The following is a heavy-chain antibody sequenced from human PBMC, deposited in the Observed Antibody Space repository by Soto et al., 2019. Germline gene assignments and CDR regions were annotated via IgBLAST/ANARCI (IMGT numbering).Heavy chain of an antibody. D-gene: IGHD3-16*01. CDR3: ARWGTTGGLDV. J-gene: IGHJ1*01. Sequence: QVQLVESGGGVVQPGTSLRVSCVGSGFTFRSYVIHWVRQAPGKGLEWVALTSYDGSDKYYGDSARGRFTISRDNSRNTVDLQMDSLRLEDTALYYCARWGTTGGLDVWGQGTLVSVSS. CDR1: GFTFRSYV. CDR2: TSYDGSDK. V-gene: IGHV3-30*19.